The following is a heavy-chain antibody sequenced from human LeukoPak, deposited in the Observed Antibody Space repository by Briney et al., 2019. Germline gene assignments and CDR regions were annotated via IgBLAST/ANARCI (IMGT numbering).Heavy chain of an antibody. D-gene: IGHD3-3*01. J-gene: IGHJ4*02. Sequence: GGSLRLSCAPSGFTFSSHGMHWVRQAPGKGLEWVAIISNDGSRKYYAHSVEGRFTISRDNSKNTLYLQMDSLRAEDTAVYHCARDRAWNYFDYWGQGTLVTVSS. CDR1: GFTFSSHG. V-gene: IGHV3-30*03. CDR2: ISNDGSRK. CDR3: ARDRAWNYFDY.